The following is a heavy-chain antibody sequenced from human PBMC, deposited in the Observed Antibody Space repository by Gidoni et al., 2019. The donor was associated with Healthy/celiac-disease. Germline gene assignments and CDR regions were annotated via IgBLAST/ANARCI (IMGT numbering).Heavy chain of an antibody. Sequence: QVQLQQWGAGLLKPSATLSLTCPVYGGSFSGYYWSWIRQPPGKGLEWIGEINHSGSTNYNPSLKSRVTISVDTSKNQFSLKLSSVTAADTAVYYCARSQGYSSGWYLVHWGQGTLVTVSS. CDR1: GGSFSGYY. J-gene: IGHJ4*02. CDR2: INHSGST. CDR3: ARSQGYSSGWYLVH. D-gene: IGHD6-19*01. V-gene: IGHV4-34*01.